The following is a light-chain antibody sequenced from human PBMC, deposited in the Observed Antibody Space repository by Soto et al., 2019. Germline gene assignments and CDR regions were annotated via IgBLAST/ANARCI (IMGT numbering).Light chain of an antibody. J-gene: IGKJ1*01. CDR2: GAS. CDR1: QGIRTD. CDR3: LHDYNYPLT. V-gene: IGKV1-6*01. Sequence: AIHMTQSPSSLSASVGDRVTITCRASQGIRTDLGWYQQKPGKAPELLISGASSLQSGVSPRFSGRGSGTDFTLTISGLQPEGFATYYCLHDYNYPLTFGQGTKVDIK.